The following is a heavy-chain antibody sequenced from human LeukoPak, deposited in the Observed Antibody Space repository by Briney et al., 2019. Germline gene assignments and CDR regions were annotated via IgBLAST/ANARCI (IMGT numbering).Heavy chain of an antibody. J-gene: IGHJ4*02. Sequence: ASVKVSCKASGYTFTSYAMHWVRQAPGQRLEWMGWINAGNGNTKYSQKFQGRVTITRDTSASTAYMELSSLRSEDTAVYYCARSDSGYDPTLDYWGQGTLVTVSS. V-gene: IGHV1-3*01. CDR3: ARSDSGYDPTLDY. D-gene: IGHD5-12*01. CDR2: INAGNGNT. CDR1: GYTFTSYA.